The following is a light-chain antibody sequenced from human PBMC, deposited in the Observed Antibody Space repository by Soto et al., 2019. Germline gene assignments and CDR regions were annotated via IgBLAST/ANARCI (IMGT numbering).Light chain of an antibody. Sequence: QSVLTQPTSASGTPGPRVTISCSGSRSNIGSNTVNWYQQLPGTAPKLLIYGNNQRPSGVPDRFSDSKSDTSASLAISGLQSEDEADYYCAAWDDRLKSYVFGTGTKLTVL. CDR3: AAWDDRLKSYV. CDR1: RSNIGSNT. J-gene: IGLJ1*01. CDR2: GNN. V-gene: IGLV1-44*01.